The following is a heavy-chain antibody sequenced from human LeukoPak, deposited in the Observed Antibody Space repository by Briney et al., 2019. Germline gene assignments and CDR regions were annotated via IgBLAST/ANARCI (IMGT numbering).Heavy chain of an antibody. J-gene: IGHJ4*02. Sequence: ASVKVSCQTSGYTFTAKFLHWLRQAPGQGLEWMGGIEPKSGVTVNGQKFRGRVTVTRDTSVSTAYMEVSGLRSDDTALYYCALENYYDSGGFSKAFDYWGQGTLVTVSS. V-gene: IGHV1-2*02. CDR3: ALENYYDSGGFSKAFDY. CDR2: IEPKSGVT. CDR1: GYTFTAKF. D-gene: IGHD3-22*01.